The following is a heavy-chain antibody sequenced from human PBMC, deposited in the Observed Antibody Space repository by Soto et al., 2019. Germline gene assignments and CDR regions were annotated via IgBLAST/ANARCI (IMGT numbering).Heavy chain of an antibody. V-gene: IGHV1-18*01. CDR3: ARSYDILTGIGNYYGMDV. CDR1: GYTFTSYG. D-gene: IGHD3-9*01. J-gene: IGHJ6*02. CDR2: IRAYNGNT. Sequence: QGQLVQSGAEVKKPGASVKVSCQASGYTFTSYGISWVRQAPGHGLEWMGWIRAYNGNTNYAQKLQGRVTMTTDTSTSTAYMELRSLRSDETAVYYCARSYDILTGIGNYYGMDVWGQGTTVTVSS.